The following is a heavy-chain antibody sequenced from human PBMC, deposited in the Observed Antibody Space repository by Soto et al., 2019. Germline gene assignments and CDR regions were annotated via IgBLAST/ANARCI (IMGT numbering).Heavy chain of an antibody. V-gene: IGHV1-58*02. J-gene: IGHJ3*02. CDR3: AAGVTYDGNFDI. CDR2: IVVGSGNT. Sequence: GASVKVSCKASGFTFTSSAMQCVRQARGQRLEWIGWIVVGSGNTNYAQKFQERVSITRDMSTRTAYMELSSLRSEDTAVYYCAAGVTYDGNFDIWGQGTMVTVSS. CDR1: GFTFTSSA. D-gene: IGHD5-12*01.